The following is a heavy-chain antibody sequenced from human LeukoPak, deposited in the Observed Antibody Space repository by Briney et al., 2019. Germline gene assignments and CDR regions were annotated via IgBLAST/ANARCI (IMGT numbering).Heavy chain of an antibody. Sequence: SETLSLTCAVYGGSFSGYYWSWIRQPPGKGLEWIGEINHSGSTNYNPSLKSRVTITVDTSKNQFSLKLSSVTAADTAVYYCARRRYFYYMDVWGKGTTVTISS. CDR2: INHSGST. CDR1: GGSFSGYY. D-gene: IGHD3-9*01. V-gene: IGHV4-34*01. CDR3: ARRRYFYYMDV. J-gene: IGHJ6*03.